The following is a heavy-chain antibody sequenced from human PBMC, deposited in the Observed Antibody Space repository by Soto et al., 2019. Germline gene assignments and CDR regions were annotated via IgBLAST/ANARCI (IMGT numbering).Heavy chain of an antibody. J-gene: IGHJ3*02. V-gene: IGHV4-34*01. Sequence: PSETLSLTCADYGGSFSGYYWSWIRQPPGKGLEWIGEINHSGSTNYNPSLKSRVTISVDTSKNQFSLKLSSVTAADTAVYYCARASSGEVQDAFDIWGQGTMVTVSS. CDR3: ARASSGEVQDAFDI. CDR1: GGSFSGYY. CDR2: INHSGST. D-gene: IGHD6-19*01.